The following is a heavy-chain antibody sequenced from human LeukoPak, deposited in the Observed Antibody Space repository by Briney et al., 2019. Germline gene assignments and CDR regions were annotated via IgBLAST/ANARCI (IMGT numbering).Heavy chain of an antibody. V-gene: IGHV5-51*01. CDR1: GYSFSNYC. J-gene: IGHJ4*02. CDR3: AIPPGYCGNDCSFDH. D-gene: IGHD4-23*01. Sequence: GESLKISCEGPGYSFSNYCIGWVRQMPGKGLEWMGIIYPGDYETRYSPSFQGLVTISVDKSISTAYLQWSSLKASDTAMYYCAIPPGYCGNDCSFDHWGQGTLVTVSS. CDR2: IYPGDYET.